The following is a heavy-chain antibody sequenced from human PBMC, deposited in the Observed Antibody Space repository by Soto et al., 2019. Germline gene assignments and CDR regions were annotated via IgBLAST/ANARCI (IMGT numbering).Heavy chain of an antibody. V-gene: IGHV3-23*01. D-gene: IGHD4-17*01. CDR3: ARYYGDFWYFDY. J-gene: IGHJ4*02. CDR1: GITFSSHA. Sequence: GSLRLSCAVSGITFSSHAMTWVRQAPGKGLEWVSGISGSGRTTYSADSVKGRFIISRDNSKNTLYLEMYSLRAEDTAVYYCARYYGDFWYFDYWGQGTLVTVSS. CDR2: ISGSGRTT.